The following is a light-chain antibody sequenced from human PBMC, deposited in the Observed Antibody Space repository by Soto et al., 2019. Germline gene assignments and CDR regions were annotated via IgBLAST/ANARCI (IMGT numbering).Light chain of an antibody. CDR1: SSDVGGYNF. Sequence: QSVLTQPRSASGSPGQSVTISCTGTSSDVGGYNFVSWYQQHPGKAPKLMIYDVSQRPSGVPDRFSGSKSGNTASLTISGLHDEDEAYYYCCSYAGSHSLFGGGTKLTVL. CDR3: CSYAGSHSL. CDR2: DVS. V-gene: IGLV2-11*01. J-gene: IGLJ2*01.